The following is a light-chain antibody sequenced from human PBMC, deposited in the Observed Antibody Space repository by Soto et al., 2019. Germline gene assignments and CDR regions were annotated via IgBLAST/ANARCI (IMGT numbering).Light chain of an antibody. J-gene: IGLJ1*01. V-gene: IGLV2-8*01. Sequence: QASRTQPPYASGSPGQSVTISCTGTSSDVGAYDYVSWYQQHPGKAPKLMIYEINKRPSGVPDRFSGSKSGNTASLTVSGLQAEDEADYYCSSFAGSNNFPYVFGTGTKVTVL. CDR1: SSDVGAYDY. CDR2: EIN. CDR3: SSFAGSNNFPYV.